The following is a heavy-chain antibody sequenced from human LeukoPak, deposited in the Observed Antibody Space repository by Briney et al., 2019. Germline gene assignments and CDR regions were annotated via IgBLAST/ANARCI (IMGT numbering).Heavy chain of an antibody. J-gene: IGHJ6*02. Sequence: PSETLSLTCTVSGGSISSGGYYWSWIRQHPGKGLEWIGYIYYSGSTYYNPSLKSRVTISVDTSKNQFSLKLSSVTAADTAVYYCERAPGYCSSTSCFYYYYYGMDVWGQGTTVTVSS. CDR1: GGSISSGGYY. CDR3: ERAPGYCSSTSCFYYYYYGMDV. CDR2: IYYSGST. D-gene: IGHD2-2*01. V-gene: IGHV4-31*03.